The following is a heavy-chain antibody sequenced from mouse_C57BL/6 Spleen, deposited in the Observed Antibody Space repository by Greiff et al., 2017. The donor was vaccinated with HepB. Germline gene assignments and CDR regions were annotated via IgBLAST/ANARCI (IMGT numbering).Heavy chain of an antibody. CDR3: ARRDDGAYAMDY. J-gene: IGHJ4*01. CDR1: GYSFTDYN. Sequence: LVEPGASVKISCKASGYSFTDYNMNWVKQSNGKSLEWNGVINPNYGTTSYNQKLKGKATLTVDQSSSTAYMQLNSLTSEDSAVYYCARRDDGAYAMDYWGQGTSVTVSS. V-gene: IGHV1-39*01. D-gene: IGHD2-12*01. CDR2: INPNYGTT.